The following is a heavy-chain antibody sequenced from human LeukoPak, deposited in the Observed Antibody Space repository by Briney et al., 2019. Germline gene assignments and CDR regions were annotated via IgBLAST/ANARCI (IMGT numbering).Heavy chain of an antibody. J-gene: IGHJ4*02. CDR1: GFTFSSYS. Sequence: GGSLRLSCAASGFTFSSYSMNWVRQAPGKGLEWVSSICSTSRCIFYADSVKGRFTISRDNAKSSVYLQMNDLRAGDTAVYYCVRHGDTDSCLANWGQGTLVTVSS. D-gene: IGHD2-2*01. CDR2: ICSTSRCI. CDR3: VRHGDTDSCLAN. V-gene: IGHV3-21*01.